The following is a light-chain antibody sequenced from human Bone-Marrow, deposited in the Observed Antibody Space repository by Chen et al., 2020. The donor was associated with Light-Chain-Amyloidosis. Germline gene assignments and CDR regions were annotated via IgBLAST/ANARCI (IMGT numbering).Light chain of an antibody. CDR2: EVS. J-gene: IGKJ2*01. CDR1: QSLLHSDGKNY. CDR3: MQTMHLPYT. V-gene: IGKV2D-29*02. Sequence: DILMAQTPLSLSVTPGHPASISCKSSQSLLHSDGKNYLFWYRHKSGQSPQLLIYEVSHRFSGVPDRFSGSGSGTDFTLKSSRVEAEDVGVYYCMQTMHLPYTFGQGTKLEIK.